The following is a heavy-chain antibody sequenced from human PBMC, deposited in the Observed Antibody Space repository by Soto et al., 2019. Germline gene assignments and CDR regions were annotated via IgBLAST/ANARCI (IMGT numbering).Heavy chain of an antibody. CDR3: ANTAMVASSADNWFDP. J-gene: IGHJ5*02. CDR2: IYYSGST. V-gene: IGHV4-39*01. CDR1: GGSISSSSYY. Sequence: SETLSLTCTVSGGSISSSSYYWGWIRQPPGKGLEWIGSIYYSGSTYNPSLKSRVTISVDTSKNQFSLKLSSVTAADTAVYYCANTAMVASSADNWFDPWGQGTLVTVSS. D-gene: IGHD5-18*01.